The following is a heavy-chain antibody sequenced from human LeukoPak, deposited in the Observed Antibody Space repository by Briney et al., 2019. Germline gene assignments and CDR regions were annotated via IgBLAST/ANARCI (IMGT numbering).Heavy chain of an antibody. V-gene: IGHV4-34*01. Sequence: SETLSLTCAVYGGSFSVYYWSWIRQPPGKGREWMGEINHSGTTNYNPSLKSRVTISGDTSKTQFSLKLSSVTAADTAVYFCARVGYSYVINDWSRTGLGAYPTKYYYHMDVWGKGTTVTVSS. D-gene: IGHD5-18*01. CDR1: GGSFSVYY. CDR2: INHSGTT. CDR3: ARVGYSYVINDWSRTGLGAYPTKYYYHMDV. J-gene: IGHJ6*03.